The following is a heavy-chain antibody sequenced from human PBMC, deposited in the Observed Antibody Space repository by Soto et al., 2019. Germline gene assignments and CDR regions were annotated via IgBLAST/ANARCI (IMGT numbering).Heavy chain of an antibody. V-gene: IGHV3-23*01. Sequence: GGSLRLSCAVSGITFRSYAVNWVRQAPGKGLEWVSNISGSGGTIYYADSVKGRFTISRDNSNNTLYLLMNSLRAEDTAVYYCAKDLIARRYFDYWGQGTLVTVSS. CDR1: GITFRSYA. CDR2: ISGSGGTI. J-gene: IGHJ4*02. CDR3: AKDLIARRYFDY. D-gene: IGHD2-8*01.